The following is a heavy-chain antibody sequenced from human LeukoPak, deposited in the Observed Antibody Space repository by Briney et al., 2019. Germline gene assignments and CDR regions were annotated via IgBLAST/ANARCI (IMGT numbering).Heavy chain of an antibody. J-gene: IGHJ6*02. V-gene: IGHV1-18*01. CDR3: ARVPVTLYYYYGMDV. CDR1: GYTFTSYG. D-gene: IGHD5-18*01. Sequence: GASVTVPCKASGYTFTSYGISWVRQAPGQGLEWMGWISAYNGNTNYAQKLQGRVTMTTDTSTSTAYMELRSLRSDDTAVYYCARVPVTLYYYYGMDVWGQGTTVTVSS. CDR2: ISAYNGNT.